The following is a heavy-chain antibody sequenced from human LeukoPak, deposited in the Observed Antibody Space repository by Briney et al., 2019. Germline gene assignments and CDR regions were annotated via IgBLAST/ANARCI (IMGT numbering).Heavy chain of an antibody. J-gene: IGHJ2*01. Sequence: SETLSLTCTVSGASVRSCCWNWIRQPPGKGLEWIGYISNDGSTNYNSSLKSRVTISVDTSKNQFSLRLRSVTAADTAVYYCARRFLSYWYFDLWGRGTLVTASS. CDR3: ARRFLSYWYFDL. CDR1: GASVRSCC. V-gene: IGHV4-59*08. D-gene: IGHD3-3*01. CDR2: ISNDGST.